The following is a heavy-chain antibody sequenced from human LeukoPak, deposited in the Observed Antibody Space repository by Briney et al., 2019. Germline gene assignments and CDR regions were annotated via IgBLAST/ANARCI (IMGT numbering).Heavy chain of an antibody. V-gene: IGHV4-34*01. J-gene: IGHJ4*02. CDR1: GGSFSGYY. D-gene: IGHD3-22*01. Sequence: PSETLSLTCAVYGGSFSGYYWSWIRQPPGKGLEWIGEINHSGSTNYNPSLKSRVTISVDTSKNQFSLKLSSVTAADTAVYYCARGGGIITMIVVSSPYYFDYWGQGTLVTVSS. CDR2: INHSGST. CDR3: ARGGGIITMIVVSSPYYFDY.